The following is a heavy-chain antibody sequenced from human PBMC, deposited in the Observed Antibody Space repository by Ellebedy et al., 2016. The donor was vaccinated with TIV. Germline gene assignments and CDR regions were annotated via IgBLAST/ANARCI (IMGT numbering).Heavy chain of an antibody. CDR1: GGSFSGYY. CDR3: ARSTTVTTASYEY. Sequence: MPSETLSLTCAVYGGSFSGYYWTWIRQPPGKGLEWMGEINHSGSTTYDPSLKSRVTISVDTSRNRFSLKLSSVTAADTAVHYCARSTTVTTASYEYWGQGTLVTVSS. D-gene: IGHD4-17*01. CDR2: INHSGST. V-gene: IGHV4-34*01. J-gene: IGHJ4*02.